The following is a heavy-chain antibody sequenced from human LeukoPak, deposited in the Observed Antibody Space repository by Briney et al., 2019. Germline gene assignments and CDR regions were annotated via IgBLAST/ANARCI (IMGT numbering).Heavy chain of an antibody. Sequence: PGASVKVSCKASGYTFTGYYMHWVRQAPGQGLEWMGWINPNSGGTNYAQQFQGRVTMTRDTSISTAYMELSRLRSDDTAVYYCASFGYSSSRPYYMDVWGKGTTVTVSS. V-gene: IGHV1-2*02. CDR1: GYTFTGYY. CDR3: ASFGYSSSRPYYMDV. CDR2: INPNSGGT. J-gene: IGHJ6*03. D-gene: IGHD6-13*01.